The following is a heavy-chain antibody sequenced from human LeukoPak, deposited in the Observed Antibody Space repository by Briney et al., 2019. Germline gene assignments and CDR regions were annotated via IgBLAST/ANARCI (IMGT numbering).Heavy chain of an antibody. CDR3: TAQGGCAYLRY. CDR2: IKRIIDGGST. CDR1: GFTFSNTW. J-gene: IGHJ4*02. Sequence: GGTLTLSCAASGFTFSNTWMNWVRQAPGKGLEWIGHIKRIIDGGSTDYAASVKGRLADSRNDSINLMFLHMSSLNTEVKSGSYWTAQGGCAYLRYRVQGTLVTVSS. V-gene: IGHV3-15*01. D-gene: IGHD6-25*01.